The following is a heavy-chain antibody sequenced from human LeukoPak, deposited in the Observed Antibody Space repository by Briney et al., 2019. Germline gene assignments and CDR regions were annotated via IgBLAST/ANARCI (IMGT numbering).Heavy chain of an antibody. V-gene: IGHV4-38-2*01. D-gene: IGHD3-3*01. CDR3: ARPRYDFWSGYYPPDAFDI. J-gene: IGHJ3*02. CDR1: GYSISSGYY. Sequence: SETLSLTCAASGYSISSGYYWGWIRQPPGKGLEWIGSIYHSGSTYYNPSLKSRVTISVDTSKNQFSLKLSSVTAADTAVYYCARPRYDFWSGYYPPDAFDIWGQGTMVTVSS. CDR2: IYHSGST.